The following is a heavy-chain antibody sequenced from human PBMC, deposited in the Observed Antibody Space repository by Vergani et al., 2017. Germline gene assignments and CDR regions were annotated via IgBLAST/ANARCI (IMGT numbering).Heavy chain of an antibody. CDR1: GGSSSGYY. D-gene: IGHD3-10*01. Sequence: QVQLQQRGAGLLKPSETLSLTCAVYGGSSSGYYWSWIRQPPGKGLEWMGEINHRGSTNYNPSLKSPVTISVDTSKNQFSLKLSSVTAADTAVYCCARGGAAVSGFGEPHYYYMDVWGEGTTVTVSS. CDR3: ARGGAAVSGFGEPHYYYMDV. J-gene: IGHJ6*03. CDR2: INHRGST. V-gene: IGHV4-34*01.